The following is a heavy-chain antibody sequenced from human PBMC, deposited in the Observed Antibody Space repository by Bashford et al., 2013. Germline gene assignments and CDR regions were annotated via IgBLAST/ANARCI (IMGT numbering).Heavy chain of an antibody. CDR1: GGSFSGYY. D-gene: IGHD3-3*01. V-gene: IGHV4-34*01. Sequence: SETLSLTCAVYGGSFSGYYWNWIRQSPGKGLEWIGEINHSGSTKYNPSLKSRVTISVDTSKNQFSLKLSSVTAADTAVYFCVRLGVENTFWWVDPWGQGILVTVSS. J-gene: IGHJ5*02. CDR3: VRLGVENTFWWVDP. CDR2: INHSGST.